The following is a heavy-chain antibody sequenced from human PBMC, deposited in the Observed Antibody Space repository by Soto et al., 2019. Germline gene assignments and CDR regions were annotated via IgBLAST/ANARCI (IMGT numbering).Heavy chain of an antibody. CDR3: ERQRTSVVTQAYFDV. Sequence: SETLSLTCTVPGDSINNKSYYWGWMPPATGQGLEWIGSIYYSRKTYNNPSLRSRVAMSIDTSKDQFSLKLKSVTAADTALYFCERQRTSVVTQAYFDVWGPGSLVTVSS. V-gene: IGHV4-39*01. CDR2: IYYSRKT. D-gene: IGHD2-21*02. J-gene: IGHJ4*02. CDR1: GDSINNKSYY.